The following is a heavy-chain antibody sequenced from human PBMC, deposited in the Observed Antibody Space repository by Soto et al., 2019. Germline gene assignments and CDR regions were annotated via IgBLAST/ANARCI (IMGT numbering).Heavy chain of an antibody. V-gene: IGHV1-18*01. CDR3: ARDPYLGDHQY. CDR1: GYTFTTYG. D-gene: IGHD3-16*01. Sequence: QVQLVQSGGEVKKPGASVKVSCKTSGYTFTTYGSSWVRQAPGQGLEWVGWISEYSGKTHYAQKFQGEVTMTTDKSTNTAYRELRRLRSDDTAGYYCARDPYLGDHQYWGQGTPVTVCS. J-gene: IGHJ4*02. CDR2: ISEYSGKT.